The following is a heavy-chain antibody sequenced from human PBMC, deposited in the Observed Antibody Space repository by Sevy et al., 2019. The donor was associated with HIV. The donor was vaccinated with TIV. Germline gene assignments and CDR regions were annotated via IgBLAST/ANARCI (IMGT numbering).Heavy chain of an antibody. D-gene: IGHD2-2*01. CDR3: ARDFDNSVPATYYYGMDV. V-gene: IGHV3-33*08. J-gene: IGHJ6*02. CDR2: IWYDGSNK. Sequence: GGSLRLSCAASGFTFSSYWMSWVRQAPGKGLEWVAVIWYDGSNKYYADSVKGRFTISRDNSKNTLYLQMNSLRAEDTAVYYCARDFDNSVPATYYYGMDVWGQGTTVTVSS. CDR1: GFTFSSYW.